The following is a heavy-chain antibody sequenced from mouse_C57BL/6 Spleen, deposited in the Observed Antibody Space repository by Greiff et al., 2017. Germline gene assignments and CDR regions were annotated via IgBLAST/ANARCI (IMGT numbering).Heavy chain of an antibody. Sequence: EVKLMESEGGLVQPGSSMKLSCTASGFTFSDYYMAWVRQVPEKGLEWVANINYDGSSTYYLDSLKSRFIISRDNAKNILYLQMSSLKSEGTATYYCARYDYDGAMDYWGQGTSVTVSS. CDR3: ARYDYDGAMDY. CDR1: GFTFSDYY. CDR2: INYDGSST. D-gene: IGHD2-4*01. V-gene: IGHV5-16*01. J-gene: IGHJ4*01.